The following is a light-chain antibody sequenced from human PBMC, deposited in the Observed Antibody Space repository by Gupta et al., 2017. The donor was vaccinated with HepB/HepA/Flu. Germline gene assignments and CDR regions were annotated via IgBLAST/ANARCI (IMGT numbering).Light chain of an antibody. CDR1: KLGDKY. CDR3: QAWDSGTVV. J-gene: IGLJ2*01. CDR2: QDS. Sequence: SYNLTQAPSVSVSPGQPASITCSGDKLGDKYACWYQQKPGQSPLLVIYQDSKRPSGIPERFSGSNSGNTATLTISGTQAMDEADYYCQAWDSGTVVFGGGTKLTVL. V-gene: IGLV3-1*01.